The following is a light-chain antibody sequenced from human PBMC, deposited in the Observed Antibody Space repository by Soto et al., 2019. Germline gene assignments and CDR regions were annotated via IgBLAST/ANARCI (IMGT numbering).Light chain of an antibody. Sequence: QSVLTQPPSSSGNPGQRVTISCSGSSSNFGSNYVYWYQQLPGTAPKLLIYRNNQRPSGVPDRFSGSKSGTSASLAISGLRSEDEADYYCAAWDDSLSALYVFGTGTKVTVL. CDR1: SSNFGSNY. CDR2: RNN. V-gene: IGLV1-47*01. J-gene: IGLJ1*01. CDR3: AAWDDSLSALYV.